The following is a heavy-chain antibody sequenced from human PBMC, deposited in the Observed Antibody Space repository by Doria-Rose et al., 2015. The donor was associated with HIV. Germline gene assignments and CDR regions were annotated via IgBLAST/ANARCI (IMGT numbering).Heavy chain of an antibody. J-gene: IGHJ4*02. CDR1: GVSLSSPGMG. Sequence: QESGPVLVKPTETLTLTCTVSGVSLSSPGMGVSWIRQPPGKALEWLANIFSDDERSYKTSLKSRLTISRGTSKSQVVLTMTHMDLVDTATYYCARIKSSRWYHKYYFDFWGQGTLVIVSA. CDR3: ARIKSSRWYHKYYFDF. D-gene: IGHD6-13*01. CDR2: IFSDDER. V-gene: IGHV2-26*01.